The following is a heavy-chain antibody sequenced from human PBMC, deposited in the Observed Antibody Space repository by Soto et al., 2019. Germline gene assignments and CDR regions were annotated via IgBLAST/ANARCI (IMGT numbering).Heavy chain of an antibody. CDR3: ARRDYSTSSLGTFDY. D-gene: IGHD6-6*01. Sequence: SETLSLTCVVSGGSIGSHYWSWIRQPPGGGLEWIGYVHYGGSTNYNPSLKSRVTMSVDTSKNQFYLNLSSVTAADTALYFCARRDYSTSSLGTFDYWGQGILVTVSS. V-gene: IGHV4-59*11. J-gene: IGHJ4*02. CDR2: VHYGGST. CDR1: GGSIGSHY.